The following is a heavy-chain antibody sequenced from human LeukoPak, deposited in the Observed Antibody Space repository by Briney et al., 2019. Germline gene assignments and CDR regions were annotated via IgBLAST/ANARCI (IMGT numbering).Heavy chain of an antibody. J-gene: IGHJ3*02. D-gene: IGHD3-22*01. CDR2: ISAYTGNT. CDR3: VKTYYYDSSGYSDDAFDI. CDR1: GYTFTSYG. Sequence: GASVKVSCKASGYTFTSYGITWVRQAPGQGLEWMGWISAYTGNTNYAQKLQDRVSMTTDTSATTAYMELRNLTSDDTAVYYCVKTYYYDSSGYSDDAFDIWGQGTMVTVSS. V-gene: IGHV1-18*01.